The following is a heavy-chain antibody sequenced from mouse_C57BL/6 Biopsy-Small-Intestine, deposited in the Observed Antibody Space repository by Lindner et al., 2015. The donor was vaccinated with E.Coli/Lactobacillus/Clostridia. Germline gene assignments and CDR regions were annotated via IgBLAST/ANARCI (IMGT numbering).Heavy chain of an antibody. J-gene: IGHJ4*01. CDR2: IRSKSNNYAT. CDR3: VRRSGNYGYYAMDY. V-gene: IGHV10-1*01. CDR1: GFSFNTYA. Sequence: EVQLQESGGGLVQPKGSLKLSCAASGFSFNTYAMNWVRQAPGKGLEWVARIRSKSNNYATYYADSVKDRFTISRDDSESMLYLQMNNLKTEDTAMYYCVRRSGNYGYYAMDYWGQGTSVTVSP. D-gene: IGHD2-1*01.